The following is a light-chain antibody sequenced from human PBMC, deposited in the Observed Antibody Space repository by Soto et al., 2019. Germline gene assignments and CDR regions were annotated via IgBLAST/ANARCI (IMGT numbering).Light chain of an antibody. J-gene: IGLJ3*02. CDR3: LSHTGSRTL. V-gene: IGLV2-14*01. CDR1: SSDVGDYNY. Sequence: QSVLTQPASVSGSPGQSITISCTGASSDVGDYNYVSWYQEHPGQFPKLIIFEVTTRPSGVSDRFSGSRSGNTASLTISGLQAEDEADYYCLSHTGSRTLFGGGTKLTVL. CDR2: EVT.